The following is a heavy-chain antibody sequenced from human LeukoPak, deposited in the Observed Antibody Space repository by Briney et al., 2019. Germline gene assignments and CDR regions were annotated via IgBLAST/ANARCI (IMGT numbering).Heavy chain of an antibody. J-gene: IGHJ4*02. Sequence: GGSLRLSCAASGFTFDDYVMHWVRQAPGKGLEWVSGISWSSGSIGYADSVKGRFTISRDNAKNSLYLQMNSLRAEDTALYYCAKDSSSGFDYWGQGTLVTVSS. CDR1: GFTFDDYV. CDR2: ISWSSGSI. CDR3: AKDSSSGFDY. V-gene: IGHV3-9*01. D-gene: IGHD6-6*01.